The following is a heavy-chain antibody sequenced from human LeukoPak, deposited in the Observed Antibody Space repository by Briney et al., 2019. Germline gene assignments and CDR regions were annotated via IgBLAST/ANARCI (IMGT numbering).Heavy chain of an antibody. J-gene: IGHJ6*02. D-gene: IGHD6-13*01. CDR2: INPNSGGT. V-gene: IGHV1-2*02. Sequence: ASVKVSCKASGYTFTGYYMLWVRQAPGQGLEWMGWINPNSGGTNYAQKFQGRVTMTRDTSISTAYMELSRLRSDDTAVYYCAREDLPDSSWYRVYYYYYGMDVWGQGTTVTVSS. CDR1: GYTFTGYY. CDR3: AREDLPDSSWYRVYYYYYGMDV.